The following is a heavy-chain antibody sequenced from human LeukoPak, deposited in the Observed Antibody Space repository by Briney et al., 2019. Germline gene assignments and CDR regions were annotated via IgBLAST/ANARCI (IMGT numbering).Heavy chain of an antibody. CDR1: GGSISSGSYY. V-gene: IGHV4-61*02. CDR2: IYTSGST. D-gene: IGHD3-3*01. Sequence: PSETLSLTCTVSGGSISSGSYYWRWIRQPAGKGLEWIGRIYTSGSTNYNPSLKSRVTISVNTSKNQFYLKLSSVTAADKAVYYCAREYYDFWSGKPTYFDYWGQGTLVTVSS. J-gene: IGHJ4*02. CDR3: AREYYDFWSGKPTYFDY.